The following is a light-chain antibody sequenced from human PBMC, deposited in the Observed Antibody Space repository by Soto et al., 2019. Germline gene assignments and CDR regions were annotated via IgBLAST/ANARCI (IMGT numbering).Light chain of an antibody. Sequence: EIVMTQSPATLSVSPEERATLSCRASQSVGRNLDWYQQKPGQAPRLLIYGASTRATGIPARFSGSGSGTEFTLTISSLQSEDFAIYSCQQYNHWPPLTFGGGTKVEIK. J-gene: IGKJ4*01. CDR2: GAS. CDR3: QQYNHWPPLT. CDR1: QSVGRN. V-gene: IGKV3-15*01.